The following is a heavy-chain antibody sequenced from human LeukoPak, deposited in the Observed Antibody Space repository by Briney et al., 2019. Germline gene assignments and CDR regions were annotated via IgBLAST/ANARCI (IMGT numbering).Heavy chain of an antibody. V-gene: IGHV3-53*01. D-gene: IGHD6-13*01. J-gene: IGHJ4*02. CDR2: IANTGGNT. CDR3: AKEGIGAAGTRFDC. CDR1: GLTVSSNY. Sequence: GGSLTLSCAACGLTVSSNYMSWVRQAPGKGVQWVSSIANTGGNTYYANSVRGQFTISRDNSKNTLYLQMNSLRDEDTAVCYFAKEGIGAAGTRFDCWGQGTPVTVSS.